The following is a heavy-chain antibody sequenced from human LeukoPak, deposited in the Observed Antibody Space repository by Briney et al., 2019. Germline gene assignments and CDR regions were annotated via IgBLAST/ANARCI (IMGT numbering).Heavy chain of an antibody. CDR2: IILIFGTA. CDR3: ARDSDSSGPRGGFDY. Sequence: SVKVSCKASGGTFSSYAISWVRQAPGQGLEWMGGIILIFGTANYAQKFQGRVTITADKSTSTAYMELSSLRSEDTAVYYCARDSDSSGPRGGFDYWGQGTLVTVSS. CDR1: GGTFSSYA. D-gene: IGHD3-22*01. V-gene: IGHV1-69*06. J-gene: IGHJ4*02.